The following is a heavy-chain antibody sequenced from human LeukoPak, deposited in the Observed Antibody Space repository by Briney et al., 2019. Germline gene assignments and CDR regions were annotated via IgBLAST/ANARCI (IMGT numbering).Heavy chain of an antibody. D-gene: IGHD3-9*01. V-gene: IGHV3-30-3*01. CDR3: AKGSDILTGYLLDY. CDR2: ISYDGSNK. J-gene: IGHJ4*02. Sequence: GGSLRLSCAASGFTFSSYAMHWVRQAPGKGLGWVAVISYDGSNKYYADSVKGRFTISRDNSKNTLYLQMNSLRAEDTALYYCAKGSDILTGYLLDYWGQGTLVTVSS. CDR1: GFTFSSYA.